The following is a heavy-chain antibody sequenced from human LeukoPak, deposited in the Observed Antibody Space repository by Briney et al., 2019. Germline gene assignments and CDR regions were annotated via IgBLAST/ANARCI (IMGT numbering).Heavy chain of an antibody. J-gene: IGHJ4*02. CDR2: ISTSSETI. CDR1: GFTFNSYS. CDR3: ARDNYGDYVELFDY. D-gene: IGHD4-17*01. V-gene: IGHV3-48*02. Sequence: GGSLRLSCAASGFTFNSYSMNWVRQTPRKGLEWVSYISTSSETIYYADSVKGRFTISRDNAKNSLYLQMNSLRDEDTAAYFCARDNYGDYVELFDYWGQGTLVTVSS.